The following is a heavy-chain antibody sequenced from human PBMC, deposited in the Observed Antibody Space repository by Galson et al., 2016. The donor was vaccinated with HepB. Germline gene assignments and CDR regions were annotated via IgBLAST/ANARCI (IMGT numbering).Heavy chain of an antibody. CDR3: ARGAFSTVRGGSMRYYNYVDV. V-gene: IGHV4-4*07. J-gene: IGHJ6*03. Sequence: SETLSLTCTVSDGPITNFFWSWFRQSAGTGLQWIGRIFTSGSPTYNPSLESRLTLSIDMSKNQISLKLISVTAADTAVYYCARGAFSTVRGGSMRYYNYVDVWGRGTTVTVS. D-gene: IGHD3-10*01. CDR2: IFTSGSP. CDR1: DGPITNFF.